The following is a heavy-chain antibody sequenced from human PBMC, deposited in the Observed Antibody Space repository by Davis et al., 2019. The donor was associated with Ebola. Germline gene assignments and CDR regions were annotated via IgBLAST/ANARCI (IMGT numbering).Heavy chain of an antibody. CDR1: GFIFSNYD. Sequence: PGGSLRLSCAASGFIFSNYDMSWVRQVPGKGLEWVSTVSGSGGSTHYSDSVRGRFSISRDNSKNTLYLQMNSLRAEDTATYYCARFCHYTDCSYFDYWGQGTMVAVSS. J-gene: IGHJ4*02. CDR2: VSGSGGST. D-gene: IGHD3-3*01. CDR3: ARFCHYTDCSYFDY. V-gene: IGHV3-23*01.